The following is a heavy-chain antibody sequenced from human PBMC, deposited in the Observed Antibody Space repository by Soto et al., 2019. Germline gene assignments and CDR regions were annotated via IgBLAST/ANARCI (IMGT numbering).Heavy chain of an antibody. CDR2: IDPSDSQT. D-gene: IGHD3-22*01. CDR3: ARQIYDSDTGPNFQYSFDS. Sequence: GESLKISCKGSGYSFAGYWITWVRQKPGKGLEWMGRIDPSDSQTYYSPSFRGHVNISVTKSITTVFLQWSSLRASDTAMYYCARQIYDSDTGPNFQYSFDSWGQGTPVTVSS. J-gene: IGHJ4*02. CDR1: GYSFAGYW. V-gene: IGHV5-10-1*01.